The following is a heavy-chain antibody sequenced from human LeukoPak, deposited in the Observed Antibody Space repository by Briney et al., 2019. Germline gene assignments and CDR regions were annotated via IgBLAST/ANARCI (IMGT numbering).Heavy chain of an antibody. V-gene: IGHV4-34*01. CDR3: ARGRYYGSGSPNLDDY. D-gene: IGHD3-10*01. Sequence: SETLSLTCTVSGGSISGYYWSWIRQPPGKGLEWIGEINHSGSTNYNPSLKSRVTISVDTSKNQFSLKLSSVTAADTAVYYCARGRYYGSGSPNLDDYWGQGTLVTVSS. J-gene: IGHJ4*02. CDR2: INHSGST. CDR1: GGSISGYY.